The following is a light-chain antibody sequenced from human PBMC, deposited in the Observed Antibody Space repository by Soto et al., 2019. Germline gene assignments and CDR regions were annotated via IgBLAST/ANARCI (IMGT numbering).Light chain of an antibody. CDR3: QQRHMWPIT. Sequence: EFFLTPSPVTLSLSPGERATLSCRASQSFRGLLAWYQQKPGQAPRLLIYDAYNRATGIPPRFSGSGSGTDFTLTISSLEPEDSAVYYCQQRHMWPITFGQGTRLEIK. V-gene: IGKV3-11*01. J-gene: IGKJ5*01. CDR1: QSFRGL. CDR2: DAY.